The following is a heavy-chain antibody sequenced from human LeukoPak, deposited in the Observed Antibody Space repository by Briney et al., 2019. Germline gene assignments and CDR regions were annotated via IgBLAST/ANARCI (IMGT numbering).Heavy chain of an antibody. CDR3: AREPYSKNYLWSRNWYFDL. Sequence: PSETLSLTCTVSGGSISSGSYYWSWTRQPAGKGLEWIGRIYTSGSTNYNPSLKSRVTISVDTSKNQFSLKLSSVTAADTAVYYCAREPYSKNYLWSRNWYFDLWGRGTLVIVSS. V-gene: IGHV4-61*02. D-gene: IGHD2-8*02. CDR2: IYTSGST. J-gene: IGHJ2*01. CDR1: GGSISSGSYY.